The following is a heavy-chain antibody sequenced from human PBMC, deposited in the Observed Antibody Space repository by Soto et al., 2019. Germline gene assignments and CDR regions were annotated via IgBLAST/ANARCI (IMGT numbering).Heavy chain of an antibody. V-gene: IGHV1-2*02. Sequence: ASVKVSCKASGSTFTGYYMHWVQQAPGQGLEWMGWINPNSGGTNYAQKFQGRVTMTRDTSISTAYMELSRLRSDDTAVYYCARSAGSSWFDYYYYGMDVWGQGTTVTVSS. CDR2: INPNSGGT. CDR1: GSTFTGYY. J-gene: IGHJ6*02. D-gene: IGHD6-13*01. CDR3: ARSAGSSWFDYYYYGMDV.